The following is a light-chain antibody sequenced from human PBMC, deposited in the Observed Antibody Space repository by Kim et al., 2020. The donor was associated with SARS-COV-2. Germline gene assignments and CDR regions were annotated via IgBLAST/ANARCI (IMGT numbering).Light chain of an antibody. CDR2: DAS. CDR1: QNIDTY. Sequence: PGERATPSCRASQNIDTYLAWYQQRPGQAPRLLVYDASNRATGVPDRFGGSGSGTDFTLTISSLEPEDFSIYYCQQRNSWPPAVTFGGGTKVDIK. J-gene: IGKJ4*01. CDR3: QQRNSWPPAVT. V-gene: IGKV3-11*01.